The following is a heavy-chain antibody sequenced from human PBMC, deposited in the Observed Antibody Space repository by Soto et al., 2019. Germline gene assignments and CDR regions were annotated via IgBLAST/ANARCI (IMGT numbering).Heavy chain of an antibody. CDR2: ISKSGDST. Sequence: EVQLLESGGGLVQPGGSLRLSCAASGVTFTSYAMTWARQVPGEGLQWVSSISKSGDSTYYADSVKGRFTTSRDNSKNTLYLQMNSLRAEDTAIYYCAKGSFGFDYWGQGTLVTVSS. CDR1: GVTFTSYA. V-gene: IGHV3-23*01. J-gene: IGHJ4*02. D-gene: IGHD3-10*01. CDR3: AKGSFGFDY.